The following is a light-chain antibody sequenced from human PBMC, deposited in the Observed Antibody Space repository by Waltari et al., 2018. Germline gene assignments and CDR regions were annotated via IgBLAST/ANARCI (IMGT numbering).Light chain of an antibody. CDR1: QSVSSN. V-gene: IGKV3-15*01. Sequence: EIVLTQSPATLSVSPGERVTLSCRASQSVSSNLAWYQQKPGQAPRLLIYGASTRATGIPARFSGSGSGTEFTLAISSLQSEDFAVYFCQENNNWPPVWTFSQGTNVEIK. CDR2: GAS. J-gene: IGKJ1*01. CDR3: QENNNWPPVWT.